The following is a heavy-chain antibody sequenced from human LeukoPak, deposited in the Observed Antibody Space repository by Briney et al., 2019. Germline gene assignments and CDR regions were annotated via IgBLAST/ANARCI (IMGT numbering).Heavy chain of an antibody. Sequence: GGSLRLSCAASGFTFSSHWMHWVRQAPGEGLVWVSRINSDGDSTTYADSVKGRFTISRDNAKNTLYLQMNSVRVEDTAVYYCARVGMSSGWDYFDCWGQGTLVTVSS. J-gene: IGHJ4*02. V-gene: IGHV3-74*01. CDR3: ARVGMSSGWDYFDC. D-gene: IGHD6-19*01. CDR1: GFTFSSHW. CDR2: INSDGDST.